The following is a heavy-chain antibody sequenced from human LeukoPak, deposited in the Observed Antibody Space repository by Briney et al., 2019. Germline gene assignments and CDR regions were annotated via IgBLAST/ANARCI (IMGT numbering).Heavy chain of an antibody. D-gene: IGHD5-12*01. V-gene: IGHV1-8*01. Sequence: GASVKVSCKASGYTFTNYEINWVRQATGQGLEWMGWMNPKSGDTAYAQKFQGRVSMTWDTSIGTAYLELSSLTSDDTAVYYCAKAAIMAPMNADWFDPWGQGTLVTVPS. CDR1: GYTFTNYE. CDR2: MNPKSGDT. J-gene: IGHJ5*02. CDR3: AKAAIMAPMNADWFDP.